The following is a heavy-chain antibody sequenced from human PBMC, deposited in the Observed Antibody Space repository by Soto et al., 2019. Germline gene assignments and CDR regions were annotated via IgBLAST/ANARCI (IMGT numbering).Heavy chain of an antibody. V-gene: IGHV1-18*01. J-gene: IGHJ4*02. D-gene: IGHD3-22*01. CDR1: GYTFTSYD. CDR3: ARAIRYDSADY. Sequence: ASVKVSCKASGYTFTSYDINWVRQATGQGLEWMGWISAYNGNTNYAQKLQGRVTMTTDTSTSTAYMELRSLRSDDTAVYYCARAIRYDSADYWGQGTLVTVSS. CDR2: ISAYNGNT.